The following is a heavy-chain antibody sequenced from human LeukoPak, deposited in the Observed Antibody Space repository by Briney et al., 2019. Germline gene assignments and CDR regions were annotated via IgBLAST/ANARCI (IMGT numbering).Heavy chain of an antibody. D-gene: IGHD3-22*01. Sequence: ASVKVSCKASGYTFTSYGISWVRQAPGQGLEWMGWISAYNGNTNYAQKLQGRVTMTTDTPTSTAYMELRSLRSDDTAVYYCARDSSPVYYYDSSGYLDYWGQGTLVTVSS. CDR1: GYTFTSYG. CDR2: ISAYNGNT. J-gene: IGHJ4*02. CDR3: ARDSSPVYYYDSSGYLDY. V-gene: IGHV1-18*01.